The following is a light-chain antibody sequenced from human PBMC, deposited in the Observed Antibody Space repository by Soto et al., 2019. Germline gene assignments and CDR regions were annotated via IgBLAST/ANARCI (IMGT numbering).Light chain of an antibody. CDR1: SSNIGANYD. CDR3: QSYDGSLAGVL. Sequence: QSVLTQPPSVSGAPGQRVTISCSGSSSNIGANYDVHWYQQFAGRAPKLLIFADSSRPSGVPDRFSGSKSGSSAFLAISGLQVEDEADYYCQSYDGSLAGVLFGGGTQLTVL. CDR2: ADS. J-gene: IGLJ2*01. V-gene: IGLV1-40*01.